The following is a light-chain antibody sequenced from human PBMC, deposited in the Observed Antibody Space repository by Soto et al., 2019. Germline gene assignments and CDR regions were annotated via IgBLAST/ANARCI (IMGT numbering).Light chain of an antibody. CDR2: AAS. J-gene: IGKJ3*01. V-gene: IGKV1-39*01. CDR1: QSISSY. CDR3: QQSYSTPLT. Sequence: DIQMTQSPSSLSASVGDRVTITCRASQSISSYLNWYQQKPGKAPKLLIYAASSLQSGVPSRFSGSGSGTDFPLTISSLQPEDFSTYYCQQSYSTPLTFGPGTKVDLK.